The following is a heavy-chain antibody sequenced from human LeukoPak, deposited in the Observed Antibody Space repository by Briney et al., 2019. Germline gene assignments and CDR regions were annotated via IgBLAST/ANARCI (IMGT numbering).Heavy chain of an antibody. CDR2: IGSDGRT. V-gene: IGHV3-23*01. CDR1: GFTHSSYA. Sequence: GGSLRLSCAPSGFTHSSYAMSWVPRAPGKGLKWVSGIGSDGRTHYADSVKGRFTISRDNSKNTLYLQMNSLRAEDTAIYYCAKEKLKLAFDYWGQGTLVTVSS. J-gene: IGHJ4*02. CDR3: AKEKLKLAFDY.